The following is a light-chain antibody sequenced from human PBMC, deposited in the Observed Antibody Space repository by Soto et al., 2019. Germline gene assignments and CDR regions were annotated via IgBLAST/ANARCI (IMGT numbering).Light chain of an antibody. CDR1: QSISRW. CDR3: QQYNSYPIT. V-gene: IGKV1-5*01. Sequence: DIQMTQSPSTLSASVGDRATITCRASQSISRWLAWSQQKPGKAPNLLIYGASSLESGVPSRFSGSGSGTEFTLTISSLQPDDFATYYCQQYNSYPITFGQGTRLEIK. CDR2: GAS. J-gene: IGKJ5*01.